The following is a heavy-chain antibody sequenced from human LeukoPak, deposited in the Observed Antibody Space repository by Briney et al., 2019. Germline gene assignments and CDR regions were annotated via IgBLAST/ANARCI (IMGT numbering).Heavy chain of an antibody. CDR3: ARGPPMYSYGSTDYHYDYFNY. CDR1: GFTFSTYA. V-gene: IGHV3-30*04. D-gene: IGHD3-22*01. J-gene: IGHJ4*02. Sequence: GGSLRLSCAASGFTFSTYAMHWVRQAPGKGLEWLALISYDGINKYYLDSVKGRFTISRDNSKNTLYLQMNSLRAEDTAVYYCARGPPMYSYGSTDYHYDYFNYWGQGTLVTVSS. CDR2: ISYDGINK.